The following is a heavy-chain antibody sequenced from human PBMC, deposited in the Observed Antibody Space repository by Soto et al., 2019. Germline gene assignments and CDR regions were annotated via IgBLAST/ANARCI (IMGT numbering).Heavy chain of an antibody. CDR2: IYYSGST. CDR1: GGSISSGGYY. J-gene: IGHJ4*02. V-gene: IGHV4-31*03. CDR3: ARDSRRCSSTSCFPYFDY. D-gene: IGHD2-2*01. Sequence: QVQLQESGPGLVKPSQTLSLTCTVSGGSISSGGYYWSWIRQHPGKGLVWIGYIYYSGSTYYNPSLKSRVTISLDTSKHQCSLKLGSVTASDTAVYYCARDSRRCSSTSCFPYFDYWGQGTLVTVSS.